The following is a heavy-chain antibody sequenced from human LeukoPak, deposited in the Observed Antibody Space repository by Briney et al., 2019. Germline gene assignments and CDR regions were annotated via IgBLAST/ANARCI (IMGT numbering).Heavy chain of an antibody. CDR2: ISSSSSTI. D-gene: IGHD5-18*01. J-gene: IGHJ6*03. Sequence: PGGSLRLSCAASGFTFSSYSMNWVRQAPGKGLEWVSYISSSSSTIYYADSVKGRFTISRDNAKNSLYLQMNSLRAEDTAVYYCARAPDTAMVSLDYMDVWGKGTTVTVSS. CDR3: ARAPDTAMVSLDYMDV. CDR1: GFTFSSYS. V-gene: IGHV3-48*01.